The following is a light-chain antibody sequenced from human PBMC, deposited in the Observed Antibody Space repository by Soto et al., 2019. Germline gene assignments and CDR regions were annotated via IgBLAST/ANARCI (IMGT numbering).Light chain of an antibody. V-gene: IGLV2-14*01. CDR1: SSDVGGYDY. CDR2: EVS. Sequence: ALAQPASVSGSPGQSITISCTGTSSDVGGYDYVSWYQQHPGKAPKLIIYEVSNRPSGISNRFSGSKSGNTASLTISGLQAEDEADYYCTSYTSSSARVFGTGTTSPS. J-gene: IGLJ1*01. CDR3: TSYTSSSARV.